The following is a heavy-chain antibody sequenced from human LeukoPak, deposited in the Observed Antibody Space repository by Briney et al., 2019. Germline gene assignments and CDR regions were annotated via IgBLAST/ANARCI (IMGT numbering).Heavy chain of an antibody. J-gene: IGHJ4*02. CDR2: MNSDGTTV. V-gene: IGHV3-74*01. CDR1: GFTFRTSW. D-gene: IGHD5-24*01. CDR3: ARGGNYYLDY. Sequence: GGSLRLSCAVSGFTFRTSWMHWVRQAPGGGLVWVSRMNSDGTTVNYADSVKGRFTMSRDNAKNTLYLQMNSLRAEDTAVYYCARGGNYYLDYWGQGTLATVSS.